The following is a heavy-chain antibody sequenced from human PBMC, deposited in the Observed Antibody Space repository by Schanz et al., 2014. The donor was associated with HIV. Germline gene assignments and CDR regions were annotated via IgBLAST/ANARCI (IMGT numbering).Heavy chain of an antibody. CDR3: VKDFTASKGGFDY. J-gene: IGHJ4*02. Sequence: VQLVESGGGVVQPGRSLRLSCAGSGFTFSSYAMSWVRQAPGKGLEWVSGITWNNRVTGYADSVKGRFTISRDPAKNTLFLHMNNLRGDDTALYYCVKDFTASKGGFDYWGQGTLVTVSS. V-gene: IGHV3-9*01. D-gene: IGHD1-26*01. CDR1: GFTFSSYA. CDR2: ITWNNRVT.